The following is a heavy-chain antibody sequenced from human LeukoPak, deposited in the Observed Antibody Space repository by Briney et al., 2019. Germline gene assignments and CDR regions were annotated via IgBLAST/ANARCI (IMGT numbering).Heavy chain of an antibody. D-gene: IGHD3-22*01. CDR2: ISGSGRST. V-gene: IGHV3-23*01. CDR3: AKLSYVADSSGYYLLAFDI. Sequence: GGSLRLSCAASGITFSSYAMSWVRQAPGKELEWVSGISGSGRSTFYADSVKGRFTISRDNSKNTLYLQMNSLRAEDTAVYYCAKLSYVADSSGYYLLAFDIWGQGTMVTVSS. J-gene: IGHJ3*02. CDR1: GITFSSYA.